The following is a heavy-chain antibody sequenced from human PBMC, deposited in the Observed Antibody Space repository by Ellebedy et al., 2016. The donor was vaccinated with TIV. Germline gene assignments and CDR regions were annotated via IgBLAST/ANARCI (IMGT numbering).Heavy chain of an antibody. V-gene: IGHV4-4*02. J-gene: IGHJ6*02. CDR3: ASGRTVWAYYGMDV. D-gene: IGHD3-16*01. CDR1: GGSISSSNW. CDR2: INHSGST. Sequence: SETLSLTCAVSGGSISSSNWWSWVRQPPGKGLEWIGEINHSGSTNYNPSLKSRVTISVDTSKNQFSLKLSSVTAADTAVYYCASGRTVWAYYGMDVWGQGTTVTVSS.